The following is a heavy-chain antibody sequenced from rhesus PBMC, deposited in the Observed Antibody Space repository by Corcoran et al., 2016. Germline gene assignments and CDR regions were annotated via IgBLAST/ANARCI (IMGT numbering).Heavy chain of an antibody. V-gene: IGHV4-173*01. Sequence: QLQLQESGPGLVKPSETLSPTCAVSGGSISSHDWSWNRPPQGKGMGWIGRIFDSGGTIDYNPSLKSRVTLSTDTSKNQFSLKLNSVTAADTAVYYCARGCSGFGCPLVNIDYWGQGVLVTVSS. CDR1: GGSISSHD. J-gene: IGHJ4*01. D-gene: IGHD2-21*01. CDR3: ARGCSGFGCPLVNIDY. CDR2: IFDSGGTI.